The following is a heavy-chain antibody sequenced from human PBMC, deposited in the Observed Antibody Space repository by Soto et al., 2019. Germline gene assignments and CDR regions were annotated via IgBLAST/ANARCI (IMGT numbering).Heavy chain of an antibody. J-gene: IGHJ4*02. V-gene: IGHV4-30-4*01. CDR3: AREEALIVVPTGGIDYSFDS. Sequence: QVQLQESGPGQVKPSQTLSLTCTVSGASISSGDHFWTWLRQPPGKGLEWIGYIYYSGGTYYNPSLKSRVAISVDTSKNQFSLTLTSVTAADTAVYYCAREEALIVVPTGGIDYSFDSWGQGPLVNVSS. D-gene: IGHD3-22*01. CDR2: IYYSGGT. CDR1: GASISSGDHF.